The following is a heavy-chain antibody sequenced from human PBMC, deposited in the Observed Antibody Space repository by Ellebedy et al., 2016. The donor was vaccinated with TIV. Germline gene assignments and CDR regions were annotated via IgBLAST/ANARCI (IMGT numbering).Heavy chain of an antibody. Sequence: SETLSLTCTVSGGSISSYYWSWIRQLPGKGLEWIGYIYYSGRSNYNPSLKSRVIISVDTSKNQFSLRLSSVTAADTAVYYCARVAYGDYWWFDPWGQGTLVTVSS. CDR3: ARVAYGDYWWFDP. J-gene: IGHJ5*02. D-gene: IGHD4-17*01. V-gene: IGHV4-59*08. CDR1: GGSISSYY. CDR2: IYYSGRS.